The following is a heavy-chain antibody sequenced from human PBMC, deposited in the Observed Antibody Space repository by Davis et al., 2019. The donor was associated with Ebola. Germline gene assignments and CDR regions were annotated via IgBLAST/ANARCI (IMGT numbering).Heavy chain of an antibody. CDR1: GYTFVNYG. J-gene: IGHJ6*02. CDR2: IRTYDGNT. CDR3: ARGGGMDV. Sequence: ASVKVSCKASGYTFVNYGITWVRQAPGQGLEWLGWIRTYDGNTNYAQKLQDRVTMTTDTSTTTVFMELRSLRSDDTAVYWCARGGGMDVWGQGTTVTVSS. V-gene: IGHV1-18*04.